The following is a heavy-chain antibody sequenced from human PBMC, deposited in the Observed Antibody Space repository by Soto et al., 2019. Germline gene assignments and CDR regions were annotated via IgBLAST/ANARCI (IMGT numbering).Heavy chain of an antibody. CDR2: IYYSGST. Sequence: SETLSLTCTVSGGSISSYYWSWIRQPPGKGLEWIGYIYYSGSTNYNPSLKSRVTISVDTSKNQFSLKLSSVTAADTAVYYCARAVGSSSVYYYGMDVWGQGTTVTVSS. CDR1: GGSISSYY. J-gene: IGHJ6*02. D-gene: IGHD6-6*01. CDR3: ARAVGSSSVYYYGMDV. V-gene: IGHV4-59*01.